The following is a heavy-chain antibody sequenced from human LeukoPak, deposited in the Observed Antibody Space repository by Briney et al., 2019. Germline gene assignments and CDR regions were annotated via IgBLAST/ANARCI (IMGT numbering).Heavy chain of an antibody. CDR2: ISYDGSNK. D-gene: IGHD3-16*01. J-gene: IGHJ4*02. V-gene: IGHV3-30-3*01. CDR3: ARDSLMGDTRDY. Sequence: PGRSLRLSCAASGFTFSSYAMHWVRQAPGKGLEWVAVISYDGSNKYYADSVKGRSTISRDNSKNTLYLQMNSLRAEDTAVYYCARDSLMGDTRDYWGQGTLVTVSS. CDR1: GFTFSSYA.